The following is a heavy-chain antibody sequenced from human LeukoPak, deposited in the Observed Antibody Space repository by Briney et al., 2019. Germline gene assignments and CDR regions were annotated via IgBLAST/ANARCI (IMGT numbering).Heavy chain of an antibody. CDR3: ARGGRITIFGVVTLFDY. J-gene: IGHJ4*02. CDR2: MYYSGST. D-gene: IGHD3-3*01. Sequence: SETLSLTCTVSGGSISSYHWSWIRQPPGKGLEWIGNMYYSGSTNYNPSLRSRVTISVDTSKNQFSLKLSSVTAADTAVYYCARGGRITIFGVVTLFDYWGQGTLVTVSS. V-gene: IGHV4-59*12. CDR1: GGSISSYH.